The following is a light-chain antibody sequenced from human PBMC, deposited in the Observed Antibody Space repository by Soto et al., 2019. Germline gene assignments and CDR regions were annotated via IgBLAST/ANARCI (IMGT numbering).Light chain of an antibody. Sequence: QSALTQPASVSGSPGQSITISCTGTYSDVGGYNFVSWYQQHPGKAPKVMIYDVSDRPSGVSDRLSGSKSGNTESQTIAGLQYEDEAYYYCSSYTSISTVVFGGGTKLTVL. CDR1: YSDVGGYNF. J-gene: IGLJ3*02. CDR3: SSYTSISTVV. CDR2: DVS. V-gene: IGLV2-14*01.